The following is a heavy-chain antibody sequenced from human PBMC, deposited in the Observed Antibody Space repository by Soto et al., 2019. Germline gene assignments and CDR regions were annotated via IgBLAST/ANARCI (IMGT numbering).Heavy chain of an antibody. CDR3: ARAGGGYLDY. Sequence: QVQLVESGGGVVQPGRSLKLCCVASGFTLSNYALHWVRQAPGKGPEWMAFISNDGSNKLYADSVKGRFTISRDNSKNTLYLEMNSLRPEDTAVFYCARAGGGYLDYWGQGTLVTVSS. J-gene: IGHJ4*02. CDR2: ISNDGSNK. V-gene: IGHV3-30*04. D-gene: IGHD3-22*01. CDR1: GFTLSNYA.